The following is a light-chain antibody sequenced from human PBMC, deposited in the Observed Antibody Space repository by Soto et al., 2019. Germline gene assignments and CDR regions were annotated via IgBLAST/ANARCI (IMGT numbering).Light chain of an antibody. CDR2: EVR. CDR1: MRDVGAYNL. J-gene: IGLJ2*01. Sequence: QSVLTQPASVSGSPGQSITISCAGTMRDVGAYNLVSWYQQHPGRAPQLIIYEVRNRPSGISFRFSGSKSGNTASLTISGLQAEDEAEYYCSAYTSKSSLIFGGGTKLTVL. CDR3: SAYTSKSSLI. V-gene: IGLV2-14*01.